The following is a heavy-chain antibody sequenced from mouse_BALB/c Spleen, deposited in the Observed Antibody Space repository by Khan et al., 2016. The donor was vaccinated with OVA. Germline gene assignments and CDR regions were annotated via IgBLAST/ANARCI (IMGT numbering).Heavy chain of an antibody. V-gene: IGHV3-2*02. Sequence: VQLKQSGPGLVKPSQSLSLTCTVTGYSITSEYTSNWVRHFPGNKLEWMGYINYSGNTRYNPSLKSRISITRDTSKKQFILKLNSVTTEDTATYYCTRKDYYDYDPFPYWGQGTLVTVSA. J-gene: IGHJ3*01. CDR3: TRKDYYDYDPFPY. CDR1: GYSITSEYT. D-gene: IGHD2-4*01. CDR2: INYSGNT.